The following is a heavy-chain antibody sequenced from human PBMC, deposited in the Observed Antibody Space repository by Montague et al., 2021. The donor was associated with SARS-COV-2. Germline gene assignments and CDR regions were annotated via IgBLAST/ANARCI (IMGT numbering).Heavy chain of an antibody. CDR1: GFSLSTSGMR. Sequence: PALVKPTQTLTLTCTFSGFSLSTSGMRASWIRQPPGKALEWLARIDWDDDKFYSTSLKTWLTISKDTSKNQVVLTMTNMDPVDTATYYCARSYYDILTAYYTPFDYWAREPWSPSPQ. J-gene: IGHJ4*02. CDR2: IDWDDDK. V-gene: IGHV2-70*04. CDR3: ARSYYDILTAYYTPFDY. D-gene: IGHD3-9*01.